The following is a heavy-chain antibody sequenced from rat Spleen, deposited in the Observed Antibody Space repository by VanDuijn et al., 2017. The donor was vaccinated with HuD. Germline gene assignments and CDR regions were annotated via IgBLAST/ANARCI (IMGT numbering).Heavy chain of an antibody. D-gene: IGHD1-1*01. CDR2: ITNTGGTT. Sequence: EVQLVESGGGLVQPGRSLKFSCAASGFTFSDYAMAWVRQAPTKGLEWVASITNTGGTTYYPDSVKGRFTISRDNAKSTLYLQMNSLRSEDTATYYCTKDYYSGGYWGQGVMVTVSS. J-gene: IGHJ2*01. CDR1: GFTFSDYA. CDR3: TKDYYSGGY. V-gene: IGHV5-20*01.